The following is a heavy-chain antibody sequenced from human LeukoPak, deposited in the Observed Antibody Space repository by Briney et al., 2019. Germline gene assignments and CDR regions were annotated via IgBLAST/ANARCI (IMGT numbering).Heavy chain of an antibody. D-gene: IGHD5-12*01. CDR1: GGSISSYY. V-gene: IGHV4-59*08. CDR3: ARHLYSGYKRVFDY. CDR2: IYYNGIT. J-gene: IGHJ4*02. Sequence: SETLSLTCAVSGGSISSYYWIWIRQPPGKGLEWIGYIYYNGITNYNPSLKSRVTISVATSKNQFSLKLSSVTAADTAVYYCARHLYSGYKRVFDYWGQGTLVTVSS.